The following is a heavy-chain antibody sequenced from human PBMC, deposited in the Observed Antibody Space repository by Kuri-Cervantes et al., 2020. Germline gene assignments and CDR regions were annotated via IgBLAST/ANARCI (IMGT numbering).Heavy chain of an antibody. CDR1: GYTFTSYG. Sequence: ASVKVSCKASGYTFTSYGISWVRQAPGQGLEWMGWINPNSGGTNYAQKFQGRVTMTRDTSISTAYMELSRLRSDDTAVYYCARGPPRGCSGGXXPTVFDYWGQGTLVTVSS. V-gene: IGHV1-2*02. J-gene: IGHJ4*02. CDR3: ARGPPRGCSGGXXPTVFDY. D-gene: IGHD2-15*01. CDR2: INPNSGGT.